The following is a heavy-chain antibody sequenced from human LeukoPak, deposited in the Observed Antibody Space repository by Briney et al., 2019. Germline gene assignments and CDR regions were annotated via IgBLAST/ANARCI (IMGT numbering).Heavy chain of an antibody. CDR1: GGSISSSSYY. V-gene: IGHV4-39*07. CDR2: IYYSGST. D-gene: IGHD1-26*01. Sequence: SETLSLTCTVSGGSISSSSYYWGWVRQPPGKGLEWIGSIYYSGSTYYNPSLKSRVTISVDTSKNQFSLKLSSVTAADTAVYYCARGELDWFDPWGQGTLVTVSS. CDR3: ARGELDWFDP. J-gene: IGHJ5*02.